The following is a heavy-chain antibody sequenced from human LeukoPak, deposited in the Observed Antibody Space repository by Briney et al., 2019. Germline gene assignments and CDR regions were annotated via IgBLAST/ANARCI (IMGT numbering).Heavy chain of an antibody. D-gene: IGHD3-9*01. CDR2: IKSKTDGGTT. Sequence: GGSLRLSCAASGFTFSNAWTNWVRQAPGKGLEWVGRIKSKTDGGTTDYAAPVKGRFTISRDDSKNTLYLQMNSLKTEDTAVYYCTTATYYDILTGYYQRDFDYWGQGTLVTVSS. CDR1: GFTFSNAW. CDR3: TTATYYDILTGYYQRDFDY. V-gene: IGHV3-15*07. J-gene: IGHJ4*02.